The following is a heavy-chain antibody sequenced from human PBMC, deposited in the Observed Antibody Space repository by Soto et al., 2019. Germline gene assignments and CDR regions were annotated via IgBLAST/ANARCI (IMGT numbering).Heavy chain of an antibody. CDR3: AKDGDIGYCSGGSCYVGYFQH. Sequence: GGSLRLSCAASGFTFSSYAMSWVRQAPGKGLEWVSAISGSGGSTYYADSVKGRFTISRDNSKNTLYLQMNSLRAEDTAVYYCAKDGDIGYCSGGSCYVGYFQHWGQGTLVTVSS. D-gene: IGHD2-15*01. CDR1: GFTFSSYA. J-gene: IGHJ1*01. CDR2: ISGSGGST. V-gene: IGHV3-23*01.